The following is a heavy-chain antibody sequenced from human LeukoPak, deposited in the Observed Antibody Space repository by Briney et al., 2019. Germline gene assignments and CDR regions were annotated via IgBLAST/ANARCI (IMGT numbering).Heavy chain of an antibody. CDR1: GFTFSSYA. V-gene: IGHV3-23*01. CDR2: ISGSGGST. CDR3: AKGNIVVVPAAIDYFDY. J-gene: IGHJ4*02. Sequence: GGSLRLSCAASGFTFSSYAMSWVRQAPGKGLEWVSAISGSGGSTYYADSVKGRFTISRDNSKNTLYLQMNSLRAGDTAVYCCAKGNIVVVPAAIDYFDYWGQGTLVTVSS. D-gene: IGHD2-2*01.